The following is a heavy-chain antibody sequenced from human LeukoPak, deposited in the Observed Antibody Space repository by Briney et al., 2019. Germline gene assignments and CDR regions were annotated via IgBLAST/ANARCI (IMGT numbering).Heavy chain of an antibody. CDR3: ARGRLNAVTTGVN. CDR1: GFTFSSYW. CDR2: INSDGSST. V-gene: IGHV3-74*01. D-gene: IGHD4-17*01. Sequence: TGGSLRLSCAASGFTFSSYWMHWVRQAPGKGLVWVSRINSDGSSTSYADSVKGRFTISRDNAKNTLYLQMNSLRAEDTAVYYCARGRLNAVTTGVNWGQGTLVTVSS. J-gene: IGHJ4*02.